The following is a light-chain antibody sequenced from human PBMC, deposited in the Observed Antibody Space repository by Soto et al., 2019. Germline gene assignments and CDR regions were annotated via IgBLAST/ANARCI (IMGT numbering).Light chain of an antibody. CDR1: QDVRAG. CDR3: QQYDVWPLT. J-gene: IGKJ1*01. V-gene: IGKV3-15*01. Sequence: EIVLTQSPATLSVSPGGRATLSCRASQDVRAGLAWYQQKPGQPPRLLIPGASTRATGIPARFSGSGSGTESTLTISSLLSEDIGAYFCQQYDVWPLTFGQGT. CDR2: GAS.